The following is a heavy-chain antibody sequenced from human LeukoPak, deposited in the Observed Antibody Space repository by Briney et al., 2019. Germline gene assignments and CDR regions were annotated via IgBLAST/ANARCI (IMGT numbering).Heavy chain of an antibody. Sequence: GGSLRLSCAASGFTFSSYGMSWVRQAPGKGLEWVSYISTSSSTIYYADSVKGRFTISRDNAKNSLYLQMNSLRDEDTAVYYCARRGCLGSCYSGFDYWGQGTLVTVSS. CDR1: GFTFSSYG. CDR3: ARRGCLGSCYSGFDY. J-gene: IGHJ4*02. CDR2: ISTSSSTI. V-gene: IGHV3-48*02. D-gene: IGHD2-15*01.